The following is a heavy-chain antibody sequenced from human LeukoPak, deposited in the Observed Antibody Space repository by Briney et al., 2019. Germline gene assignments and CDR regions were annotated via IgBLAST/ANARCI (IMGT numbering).Heavy chain of an antibody. J-gene: IGHJ4*02. CDR3: ARGGGYDFWSGYSTFDY. CDR2: IKQDGSEK. V-gene: IGHV3-7*04. CDR1: GFTFSSYW. Sequence: GGSLRLSCAASGFTFSSYWMSWVRQAPGKGPEWVANIKQDGSEKYYVDSVKGRFTISRDNAKNSLYLQMNSLRAEDTAVYYWARGGGYDFWSGYSTFDYWGQGTLVTVSS. D-gene: IGHD3-3*01.